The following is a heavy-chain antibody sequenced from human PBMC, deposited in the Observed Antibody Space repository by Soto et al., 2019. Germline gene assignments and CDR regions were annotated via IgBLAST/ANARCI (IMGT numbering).Heavy chain of an antibody. CDR2: IYYSENT. CDR1: GGSISSGGYY. Sequence: QVQLQESGPGLVKPSQTLSLTCTVSGGSISSGGYYWSWIRQHPGRGLEWIGYIYYSENTYYNPSLKSRVTIPVDTSKNQFSLKLGSVTVAHSAVYYCARGFGSLESWGQGTLVSVSS. D-gene: IGHD3-10*01. J-gene: IGHJ4*02. V-gene: IGHV4-31*03. CDR3: ARGFGSLES.